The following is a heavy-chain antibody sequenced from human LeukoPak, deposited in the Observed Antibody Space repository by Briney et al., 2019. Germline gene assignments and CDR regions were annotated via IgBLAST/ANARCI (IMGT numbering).Heavy chain of an antibody. CDR1: GGSFSGYY. Sequence: PSETLSLTCAVYGGSFSGYYWSWIRQPPGKGLEWIGEINHSGSTNYNPSLKSRVTISVDTSKNQFSLKLSSVTAADTAVYYCARRSSGYYNNWFDPWGQGTLVTVSS. J-gene: IGHJ5*02. D-gene: IGHD3-22*01. V-gene: IGHV4-34*01. CDR3: ARRSSGYYNNWFDP. CDR2: INHSGST.